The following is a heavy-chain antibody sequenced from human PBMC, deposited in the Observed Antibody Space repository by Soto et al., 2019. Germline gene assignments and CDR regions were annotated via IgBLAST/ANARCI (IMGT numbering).Heavy chain of an antibody. CDR1: GFTFNNFG. J-gene: IGHJ6*02. CDR2: IWSDGTQK. Sequence: GGSLRLSCTASGFTFNNFGMHWFRQAPGKGLEWVAVIWSDGTQKYYADSVKGRFTISRDNSKNTLYLQMNSLRAEDTAVYYCAKRVRGVIIYYGMDVWGQGTTVTVSS. CDR3: AKRVRGVIIYYGMDV. D-gene: IGHD3-10*01. V-gene: IGHV3-33*06.